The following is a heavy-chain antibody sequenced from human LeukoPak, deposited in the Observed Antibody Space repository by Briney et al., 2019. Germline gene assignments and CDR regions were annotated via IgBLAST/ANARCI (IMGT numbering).Heavy chain of an antibody. CDR2: IIPIFGTA. CDR3: ARMIVVVPAAMSGWFDP. Sequence: SVKVSCKXSGGTFSSYAISWVRQAPRQGLEWMGGIIPIFGTANYSQKFQGRVTITTDESTSTAYMELSSLRSEDTAVYYCARMIVVVPAAMSGWFDPWGQGTLVTVSS. CDR1: GGTFSSYA. V-gene: IGHV1-69*05. D-gene: IGHD2-2*01. J-gene: IGHJ5*02.